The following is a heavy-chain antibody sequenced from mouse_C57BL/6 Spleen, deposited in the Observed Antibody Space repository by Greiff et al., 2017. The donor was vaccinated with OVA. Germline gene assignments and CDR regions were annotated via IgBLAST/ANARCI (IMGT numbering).Heavy chain of an antibody. CDR1: GYSFTGYF. CDR3: ARSFPDSDYAMDY. V-gene: IGHV1-37*01. CDR2: INPYNGDT. J-gene: IGHJ4*01. Sequence: EVKLLESGPELVKPGASVKISCKASGYSFTGYFMNWVKQSPGKSLEWIGRINPYNGDTFYNQKFKGKATLTVDKSSSTAHMELLSLTSEDFAVYYCARSFPDSDYAMDYWGQGTSVTVSS.